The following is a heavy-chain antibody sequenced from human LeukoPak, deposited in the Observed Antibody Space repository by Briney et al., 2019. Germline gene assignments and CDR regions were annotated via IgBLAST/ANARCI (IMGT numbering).Heavy chain of an antibody. CDR1: GGSFTDYY. D-gene: IGHD2-21*02. V-gene: IGHV4-34*01. CDR3: ARGPVRDDGLTGISYYFGLDV. CDR2: IHHRAGA. J-gene: IGHJ6*02. Sequence: SETLSRTCAVYGGSFTDYYWSWIRHLPGKGLEWIGEIHHRAGANYNPSLWGRVTISADTSKNQFSLHLTSVTAADTATFYCARGPVRDDGLTGISYYFGLDVWGHGTTVTVFS.